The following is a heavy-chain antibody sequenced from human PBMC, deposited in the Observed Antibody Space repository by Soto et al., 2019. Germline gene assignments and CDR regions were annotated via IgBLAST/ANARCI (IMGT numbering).Heavy chain of an antibody. CDR2: IYSGGST. CDR1: GFTVSSNY. CDR3: TGPAAIEPLDYYGMDV. D-gene: IGHD2-2*01. J-gene: IGHJ6*02. Sequence: QAGGSLRLSCAASGFTVSSNYMSWVRQAPGKGLEWVSVIYSGGSTYYADSVKGRFTISRDNSKNTLYLQMNSLRAEDTAVYYCTGPAAIEPLDYYGMDVWGQGTTVTVSS. V-gene: IGHV3-53*01.